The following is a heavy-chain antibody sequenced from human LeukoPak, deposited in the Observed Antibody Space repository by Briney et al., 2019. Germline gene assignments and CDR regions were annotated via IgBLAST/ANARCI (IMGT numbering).Heavy chain of an antibody. D-gene: IGHD5-12*01. CDR1: GYSFTSFW. J-gene: IGHJ4*02. V-gene: IGHV5-51*01. Sequence: GEPRKISCKGFGYSFTSFWIGWVRQMPGKGLGWMGIIYPGDSETRYRPSFQGQVTISADKSISTAYLQWSSLKASDAAMYYCARPSRGGYDYDYWGQGTLVTVSS. CDR3: ARPSRGGYDYDY. CDR2: IYPGDSET.